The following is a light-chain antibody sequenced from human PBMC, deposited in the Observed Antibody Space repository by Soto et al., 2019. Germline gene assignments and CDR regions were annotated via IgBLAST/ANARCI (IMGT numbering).Light chain of an antibody. CDR1: QSVLYSSNNKNY. V-gene: IGKV4-1*01. Sequence: IVMTQSPDSLAVSLGEGATINCKSSQSVLYSSNNKNYLAWYQQKPGQPPKLLIYWASTRESGVPDRFSGSWSETNFALTISSLQAEDVAVYYCQQYHSIPPYTFGQGTKLEIK. J-gene: IGKJ2*01. CDR2: WAS. CDR3: QQYHSIPPYT.